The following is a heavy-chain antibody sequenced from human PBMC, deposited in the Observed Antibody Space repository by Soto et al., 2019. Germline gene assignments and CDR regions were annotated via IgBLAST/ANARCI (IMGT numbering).Heavy chain of an antibody. J-gene: IGHJ6*03. CDR1: GGSFSGYY. D-gene: IGHD5-12*01. CDR2: INHSGST. Sequence: SETLSLTCAVYGGSFSGYYWSWIRQPPGKGLEWIGEINHSGSTNYNPSLKSRVTISVDTSRNQFSLKLSSVTAADTAVYYCARKSVLRSSEDYYYYYMDVWGKGTTVTVSS. V-gene: IGHV4-34*01. CDR3: ARKSVLRSSEDYYYYYMDV.